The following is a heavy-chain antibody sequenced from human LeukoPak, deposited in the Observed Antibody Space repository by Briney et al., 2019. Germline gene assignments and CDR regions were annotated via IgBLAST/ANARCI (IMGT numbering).Heavy chain of an antibody. CDR1: GFTFSSHS. V-gene: IGHV3-48*04. J-gene: IGHJ4*02. CDR3: ARGAYYYDSSGYPPDY. CDR2: ISSSSSTI. Sequence: GGSLRLSCAASGFTFSSHSMNWVRQAPGKGLEWVSYISSSSSTIYYADSVKGRFTISRDNAKNSLYLQMNSLRAEDTAVYYCARGAYYYDSSGYPPDYWGQGTLVTVSS. D-gene: IGHD3-22*01.